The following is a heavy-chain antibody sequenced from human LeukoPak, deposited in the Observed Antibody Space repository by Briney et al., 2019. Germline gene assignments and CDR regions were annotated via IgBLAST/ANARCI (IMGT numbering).Heavy chain of an antibody. V-gene: IGHV1-69*01. CDR1: GGTFSSYA. CDR3: ASTKAVLRYFDWLLPFDY. J-gene: IGHJ4*02. CDR2: IIPIFGTA. Sequence: SVKVSCKASGGTFSSYAISWVRQAPGQGLEWMGGIIPIFGTANYAQKFQGRVTITADESTSTAYMELSSLRSEDTAVYYCASTKAVLRYFDWLLPFDYWGQGTLVTVSS. D-gene: IGHD3-9*01.